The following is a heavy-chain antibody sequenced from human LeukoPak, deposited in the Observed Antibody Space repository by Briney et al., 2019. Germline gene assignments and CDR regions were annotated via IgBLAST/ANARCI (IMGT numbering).Heavy chain of an antibody. CDR3: ARGRGNSSR. CDR2: INHSGST. CDR1: GGSFSGYY. Sequence: SETLSLTCAVYGGSFSGYYWSWIRQLPGKGLEWIGEINHSGSTNYNPSLKSRVTISVDTSKSQFSLKLSSVTAADTAVYCCARGRGNSSRWGQGTLVTVSS. V-gene: IGHV4-34*01. J-gene: IGHJ4*02. D-gene: IGHD5-12*01.